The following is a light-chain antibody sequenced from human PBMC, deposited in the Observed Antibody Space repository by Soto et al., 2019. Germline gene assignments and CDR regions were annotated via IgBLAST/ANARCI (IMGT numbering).Light chain of an antibody. J-gene: IGLJ1*01. Sequence: QSALTQPASVSGSPGQSITISCTGTSSDVGAYDYVSWYQQHPGEVPKLMIFDVSDRPSGVSNRFSGSKSGNTASLTISGLQAEDEADYYCCSFTTSFSYVFGTGTNLTVL. CDR3: CSFTTSFSYV. CDR1: SSDVGAYDY. CDR2: DVS. V-gene: IGLV2-14*03.